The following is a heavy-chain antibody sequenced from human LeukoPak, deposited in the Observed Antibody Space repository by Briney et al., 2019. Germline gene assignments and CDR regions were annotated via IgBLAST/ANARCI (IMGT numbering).Heavy chain of an antibody. CDR3: ATALTTVTTDAFDI. V-gene: IGHV1-69*06. D-gene: IGHD4-17*01. CDR1: GGTFSSYA. Sequence: SVKVSCKASGGTFSSYAISWVRQAPGQGLEWMGGIIPIFGTANYAQKFQGRVTITADKSTSTAYMELSSLRSEDTAVYYCATALTTVTTDAFDIWGQGTMVTVSS. CDR2: IIPIFGTA. J-gene: IGHJ3*02.